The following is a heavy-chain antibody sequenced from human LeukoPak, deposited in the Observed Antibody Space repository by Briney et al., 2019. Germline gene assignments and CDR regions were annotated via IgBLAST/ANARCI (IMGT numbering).Heavy chain of an antibody. D-gene: IGHD6-19*01. V-gene: IGHV3-33*06. CDR1: VFTFSAYG. CDR3: PKVQYSSGCYDLDY. Sequence: GRSLRLSSAASVFTFSAYGMHWVRQAAGKGLEWVAFIWYDGSIKYYADSVKGLFTISRDNSKNTLYLQMNSLRAGDTAVYYCPKVQYSSGCYDLDYSDQGTLVTVSS. J-gene: IGHJ4*02. CDR2: IWYDGSIK.